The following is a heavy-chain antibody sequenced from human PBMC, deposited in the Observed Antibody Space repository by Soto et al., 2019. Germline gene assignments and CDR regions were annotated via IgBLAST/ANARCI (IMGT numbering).Heavy chain of an antibody. CDR2: ISYDGSNK. D-gene: IGHD6-19*01. Sequence: QVQLVESGGGVVQPGRSPRLSCAASGFTFSSYAMHWVRQAPGKGLEWVAVISYDGSNKYYADSVKGRFTISRDNSKNTLYLQMNSLRAEDTAVYYCARDRDSSGSLDYWGQGTLVTVSS. CDR3: ARDRDSSGSLDY. J-gene: IGHJ4*02. CDR1: GFTFSSYA. V-gene: IGHV3-30-3*01.